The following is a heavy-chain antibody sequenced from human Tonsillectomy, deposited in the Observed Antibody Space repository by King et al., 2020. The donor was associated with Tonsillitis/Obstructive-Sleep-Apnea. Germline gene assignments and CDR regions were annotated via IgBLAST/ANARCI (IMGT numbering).Heavy chain of an antibody. D-gene: IGHD7-27*01. J-gene: IGHJ6*02. CDR3: ASAGPLGQAGEKIYYYYDMDV. V-gene: IGHV1-69*10. CDR1: GGTFSSTFSSYA. Sequence: VQLVESGAEVKKPGSSVKVSCKASGGTFSSTFSSYAINWVRQAPGQGLEWMGGIIPILGIASYAQKFQGRVTIAADKSTSTAYMELSSLRSEDTAVYYCASAGPLGQAGEKIYYYYDMDVWGQGTTVTVSS. CDR2: IIPILGIA.